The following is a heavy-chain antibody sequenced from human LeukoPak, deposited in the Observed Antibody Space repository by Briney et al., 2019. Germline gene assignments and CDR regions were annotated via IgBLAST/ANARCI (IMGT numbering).Heavy chain of an antibody. J-gene: IGHJ4*02. Sequence: KTGGSLRLSCAASGFTFSNAWMSWVRQAPGKGLEWVGRIKSKTDGGTTDYAAPVKGRFTISRDDSKNTLYLQMNSLKTEDTAVYYCTTEGLECTNGVCYTVFDYWGQGTLVTVSS. D-gene: IGHD2-8*01. CDR2: IKSKTDGGTT. CDR1: GFTFSNAW. V-gene: IGHV3-15*01. CDR3: TTEGLECTNGVCYTVFDY.